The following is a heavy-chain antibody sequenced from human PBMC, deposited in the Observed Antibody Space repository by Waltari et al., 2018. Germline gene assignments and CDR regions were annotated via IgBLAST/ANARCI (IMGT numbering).Heavy chain of an antibody. V-gene: IGHV4-34*01. CDR1: GGSFSGYY. CDR3: ERRVGIAAAGTMDY. J-gene: IGHJ4*02. Sequence: QVQLQQWGAGLLKPSETLSLTCAVYGGSFSGYYWSWIRQPPGKGLEWIGEINHSGSTNYNPSLKSRVTISVDTSKNQFSLKLSSVTAADTAVYYCERRVGIAAAGTMDYWGQGTLVTVSS. CDR2: INHSGST. D-gene: IGHD6-13*01.